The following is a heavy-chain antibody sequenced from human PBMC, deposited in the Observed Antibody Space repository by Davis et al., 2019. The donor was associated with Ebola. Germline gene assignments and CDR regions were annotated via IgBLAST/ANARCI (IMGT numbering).Heavy chain of an antibody. Sequence: AASVKVSCKASGGTFSSYTISWVRLAPGHALFFICMIIPMLGIANYAQKFQGRVTITADISTTAYMELSSLRSEDTAVYYCARARDMATIGDYAMDVWGQGTTVTVSS. J-gene: IGHJ6*02. CDR1: GGTFSSYT. CDR3: ARARDMATIGDYAMDV. D-gene: IGHD5-24*01. V-gene: IGHV1-69*02. CDR2: IIPMLGIA.